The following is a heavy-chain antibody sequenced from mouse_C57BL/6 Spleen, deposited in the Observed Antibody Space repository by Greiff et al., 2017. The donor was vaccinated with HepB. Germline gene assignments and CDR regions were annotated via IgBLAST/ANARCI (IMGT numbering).Heavy chain of an antibody. D-gene: IGHD3-2*02. CDR3: ARGDSSVFDY. CDR1: GFTFSDYG. V-gene: IGHV5-17*01. J-gene: IGHJ2*01. CDR2: ISSGSSTI. Sequence: DVMLVESGGGLVKPGGSLKLSCAASGFTFSDYGMHWVRQAPEKGLEWVAYISSGSSTIYYADTVKGRFTISRDNAKNTLFLQMTSLRSEDTAMYYCARGDSSVFDYWGQGTTLTVSS.